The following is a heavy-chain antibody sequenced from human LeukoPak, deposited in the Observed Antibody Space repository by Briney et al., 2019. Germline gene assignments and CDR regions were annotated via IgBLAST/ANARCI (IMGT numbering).Heavy chain of an antibody. CDR3: ASPPPYSGSYYGYGAFDI. J-gene: IGHJ3*02. CDR1: GGTFSSYA. D-gene: IGHD1-26*01. Sequence: GASVKVSCKASGGTFSSYAISWVRQAPGQGLEWMGGIIPIFGTANYAQKFQGRVTITADESTSTAYMELSSLRSEDTAVYYCASPPPYSGSYYGYGAFDIWGQGTMVTVSS. V-gene: IGHV1-69*13. CDR2: IIPIFGTA.